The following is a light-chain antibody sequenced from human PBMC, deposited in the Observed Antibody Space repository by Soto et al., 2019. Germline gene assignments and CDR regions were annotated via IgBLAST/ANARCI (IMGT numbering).Light chain of an antibody. Sequence: QSVLTQPPSVSAAPGRKVTISCSGSSSNIGNNYVSWYQQLPGTAPKLLIYDNNKRPSGIPDRFSGSKSGTSATLGITGLQTGDEADYYCGTWDSSLSGVFGTGTKVTVL. CDR3: GTWDSSLSGV. V-gene: IGLV1-51*01. CDR2: DNN. J-gene: IGLJ1*01. CDR1: SSNIGNNY.